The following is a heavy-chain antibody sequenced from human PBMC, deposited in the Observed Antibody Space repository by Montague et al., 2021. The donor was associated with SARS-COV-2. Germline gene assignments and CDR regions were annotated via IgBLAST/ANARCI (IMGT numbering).Heavy chain of an antibody. D-gene: IGHD3-22*01. J-gene: IGHJ5*02. CDR1: GGSISSYY. CDR2: IYYRGTT. V-gene: IGHV4-59*01. Sequence: SETLSLTCSVSGGSISSYYWSWIRQSPGKGLEWIGYIYYRGTTSYNPSLKSRVTFSVDTSKNQFSLKLISVTAADTAVYFCARDDRWNWFDPWGQGVLVTVSS. CDR3: ARDDRWNWFDP.